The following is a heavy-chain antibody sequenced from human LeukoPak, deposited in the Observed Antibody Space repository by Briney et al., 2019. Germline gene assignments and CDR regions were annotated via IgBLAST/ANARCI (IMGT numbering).Heavy chain of an antibody. CDR3: ARDDQYCSGGSFYLGYYYYGMDV. CDR1: GFTFSSYE. Sequence: GGSLRLSCAASGFTFSSYEMNWVRQAPGKGLEWVSYISSSGSTIYYADSVKGRFTISRDNAKNSLYLQMNSLRAEDTAVYYCARDDQYCSGGSFYLGYYYYGMDVWGQGTTVTVSS. CDR2: ISSSGSTI. D-gene: IGHD2-15*01. V-gene: IGHV3-48*03. J-gene: IGHJ6*02.